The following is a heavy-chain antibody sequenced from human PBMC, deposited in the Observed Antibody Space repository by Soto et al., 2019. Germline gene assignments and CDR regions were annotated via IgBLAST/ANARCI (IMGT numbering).Heavy chain of an antibody. Sequence: ASVKVSCKASGYTFTGYYMHWVRQAPGHGLEWMGWINPNSGGTNYAQKLQGRVTMTTDTSTSTAYMELRRLRSDDTTVHYCARDLLAVTTLADDYGMDVWGQGTTVTVSS. CDR2: INPNSGGT. J-gene: IGHJ6*02. V-gene: IGHV1-2*02. CDR1: GYTFTGYY. D-gene: IGHD4-17*01. CDR3: ARDLLAVTTLADDYGMDV.